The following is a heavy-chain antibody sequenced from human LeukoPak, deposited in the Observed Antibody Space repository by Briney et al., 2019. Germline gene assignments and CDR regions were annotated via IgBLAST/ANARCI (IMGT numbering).Heavy chain of an antibody. Sequence: PGRSLRLSCAASGFTFSSYGMHWVRQAPGKGLEWVAVIWYDGSNKYYADSVKGRFTISRDNSKNTLYLQMNSLRAEDTAVYYCARDPDRGGMDVWGKGTTVTVSS. J-gene: IGHJ6*04. CDR3: ARDPDRGGMDV. V-gene: IGHV3-33*01. CDR1: GFTFSSYG. CDR2: IWYDGSNK.